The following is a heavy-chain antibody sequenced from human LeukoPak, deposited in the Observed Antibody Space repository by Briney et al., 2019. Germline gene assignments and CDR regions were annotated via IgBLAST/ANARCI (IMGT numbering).Heavy chain of an antibody. D-gene: IGHD1-26*01. V-gene: IGHV4-59*01. CDR1: GGSISSYY. Sequence: SETLSLTCTVSGGSISSYYWSWIRQPPGKGLEWIGYIYYSGSTNYNPTLKSRVTISVDTSKNQFSLKLSSVTAADTAVYYCARHSGSSHYFDYWGQGTLVTVSS. CDR2: IYYSGST. J-gene: IGHJ4*02. CDR3: ARHSGSSHYFDY.